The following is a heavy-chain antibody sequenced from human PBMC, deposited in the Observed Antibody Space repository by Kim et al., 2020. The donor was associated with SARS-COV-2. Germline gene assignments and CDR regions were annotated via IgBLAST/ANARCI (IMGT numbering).Heavy chain of an antibody. CDR3: ARDTGIRIVDFDY. CDR1: GFTFSDYD. D-gene: IGHD1-26*01. V-gene: IGHV3-48*04. Sequence: GGSLRLSCAASGFTFSDYDMNWVRQAPGKGLEWVSYISGSGSTIYYADSAKGRFSISRDNAKNSLYLQMNSLRAEDTAVYYCARDTGIRIVDFDYWGK. J-gene: IGHJ4*02. CDR2: ISGSGSTI.